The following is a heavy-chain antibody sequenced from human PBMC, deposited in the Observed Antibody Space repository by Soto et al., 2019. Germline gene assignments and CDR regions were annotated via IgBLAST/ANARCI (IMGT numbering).Heavy chain of an antibody. CDR1: GFTFDDYA. D-gene: IGHD6-19*01. Sequence: GGSLRLSCAASGFTFDDYAMHWVRQAPGKGLEWVSGISWNSGSIGYADSVKGRFTISRDNAKNSLYLQMNSLRAEDTALYYCANLGQWPAHDAFDIWGQGTMVTVSS. J-gene: IGHJ3*02. CDR3: ANLGQWPAHDAFDI. V-gene: IGHV3-9*01. CDR2: ISWNSGSI.